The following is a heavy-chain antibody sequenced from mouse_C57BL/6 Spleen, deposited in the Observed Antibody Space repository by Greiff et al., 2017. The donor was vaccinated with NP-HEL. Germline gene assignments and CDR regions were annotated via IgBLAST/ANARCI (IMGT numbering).Heavy chain of an antibody. J-gene: IGHJ3*01. Sequence: VQLQQPGAELVMPGASVKLSCKASGYTFTSYWMHWVKQRPGQGLEWIGEIDPSDSYTNYNQKFKGKSTLTVDKSSSTACMQLSSLTSEDSAVYYCARGDYYGSSPWFAYWGQGTLVTVSA. CDR1: GYTFTSYW. D-gene: IGHD1-1*01. V-gene: IGHV1-69*01. CDR2: IDPSDSYT. CDR3: ARGDYYGSSPWFAY.